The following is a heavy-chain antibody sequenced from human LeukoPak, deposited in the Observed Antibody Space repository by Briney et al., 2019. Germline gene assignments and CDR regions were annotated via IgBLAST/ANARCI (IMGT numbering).Heavy chain of an antibody. Sequence: GESLKISCKGSGYSFTSYWIGWVRQTPGKGLEWMGIIYPGDSDTRYSPSFQGQVTISADKSISTAYLQWSSLKASDTAMYYCARVIAVAGTDFDYWGQGTLVTVSS. CDR1: GYSFTSYW. CDR2: IYPGDSDT. D-gene: IGHD6-19*01. CDR3: ARVIAVAGTDFDY. J-gene: IGHJ4*02. V-gene: IGHV5-51*01.